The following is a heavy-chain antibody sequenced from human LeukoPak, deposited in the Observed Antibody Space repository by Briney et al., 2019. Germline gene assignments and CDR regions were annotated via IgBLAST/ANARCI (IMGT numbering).Heavy chain of an antibody. CDR1: GGSISSYY. Sequence: PSETLSLTCTVSGGSISSYYWSWIRQPPGKGLEWIGYIYYSGSTNYNPSLKSRVTISVDTSKNQFSLKLSSVTAADTAVYYCARRLGYFDWFFDYWGQETLVTVSS. J-gene: IGHJ4*02. D-gene: IGHD3-9*01. CDR3: ARRLGYFDWFFDY. V-gene: IGHV4-59*08. CDR2: IYYSGST.